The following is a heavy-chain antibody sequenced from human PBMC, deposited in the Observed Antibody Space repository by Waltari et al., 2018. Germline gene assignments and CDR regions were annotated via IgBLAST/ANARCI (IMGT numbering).Heavy chain of an antibody. CDR3: AKDVYSKNYYYYGMDV. CDR2: ISWNSGSI. J-gene: IGHJ6*02. CDR1: GFTFDDYA. D-gene: IGHD4-4*01. V-gene: IGHV3-9*01. Sequence: EVQLVESGGGLVQPGRSLRLSCAASGFTFDDYALHSVRQAPGKGLEWVSGISWNSGSIGYADSVKGRFTISRDNAKNSLYLQMNSLRAEDTALYYCAKDVYSKNYYYYGMDVWGQGTTVTVSS.